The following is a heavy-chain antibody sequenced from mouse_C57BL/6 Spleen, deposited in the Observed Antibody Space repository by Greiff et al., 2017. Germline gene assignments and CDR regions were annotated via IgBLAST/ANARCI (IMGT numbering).Heavy chain of an antibody. D-gene: IGHD2-3*01. CDR2: IDPENGDT. CDR3: TTGWLLRFAY. CDR1: GFNIKDDY. V-gene: IGHV14-4*01. J-gene: IGHJ3*01. Sequence: VQLQQSGAELVRPGASVKLSCTASGFNIKDDYMHWVKQRPEQGLEWIGWIDPENGDTEYASKFQGKATITADTSSNTAYLQLSSLTSEDTAVYHCTTGWLLRFAYWGQGTLVTVSA.